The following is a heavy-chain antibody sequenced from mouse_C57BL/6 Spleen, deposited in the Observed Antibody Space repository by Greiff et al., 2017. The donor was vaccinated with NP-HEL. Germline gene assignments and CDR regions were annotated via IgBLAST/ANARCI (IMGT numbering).Heavy chain of an antibody. V-gene: IGHV5-17*01. Sequence: EVKLVESGGGLVKPGGSLKLSCAASGFTFSDYGMHWVRQAPEKGLEWVAYISSGSSTIYYADTVKGRFTISRDNAKNTLFLQMTSLRSEDTAMYYCARGVYLSYDGYYVGSDYWGQGTTLTVSS. J-gene: IGHJ2*01. CDR3: ARGVYLSYDGYYVGSDY. CDR1: GFTFSDYG. CDR2: ISSGSSTI. D-gene: IGHD2-3*01.